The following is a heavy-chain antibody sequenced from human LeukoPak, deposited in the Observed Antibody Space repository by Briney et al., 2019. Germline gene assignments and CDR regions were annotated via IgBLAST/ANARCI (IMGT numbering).Heavy chain of an antibody. CDR2: INPNSGGT. V-gene: IGHV1-2*06. D-gene: IGHD3-3*01. CDR1: GYTFTGYY. CDR3: ARVGPAGILRFLEWFDY. Sequence: GASVKVSCKASGYTFTGYYMHWVRRAPGQGLEWMGRINPNSGGTNYAQKFQGRVTMTRDTSISTAYMELSRLISDDTAVYYCARVGPAGILRFLEWFDYWGQGTLVTVSS. J-gene: IGHJ4*02.